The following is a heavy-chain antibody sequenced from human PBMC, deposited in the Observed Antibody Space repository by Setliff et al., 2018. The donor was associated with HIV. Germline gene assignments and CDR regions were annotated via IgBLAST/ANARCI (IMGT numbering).Heavy chain of an antibody. Sequence: SETLSLTCTVSGGSVSSGAYFWSWVRQHPGKGLEWMGYMSKRGTYIINPSLESRMTMSVDTSKNQLYLRLKSVTAADTAVYFCARDAVEASIPGGWFDSWGPGTLVTVS. CDR1: GGSVSSGAYF. CDR3: ARDAVEASIPGGWFDS. CDR2: MSKRGTY. D-gene: IGHD2-21*01. J-gene: IGHJ5*01. V-gene: IGHV4-31*03.